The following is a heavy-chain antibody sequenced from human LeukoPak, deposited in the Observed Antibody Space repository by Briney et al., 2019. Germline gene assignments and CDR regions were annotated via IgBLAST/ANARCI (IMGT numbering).Heavy chain of an antibody. Sequence: AASAKVSCKASGGTVSSYAISWVRQAPGQGLEWMGGIIPIFGTANYAQKFQGRVTITTDESTSTAYMELSSLRSEDTAVYYCAHTSTESGDYYYYYMDVWGKGTTVTVSS. CDR1: GGTVSSYA. CDR2: IIPIFGTA. CDR3: AHTSTESGDYYYYYMDV. J-gene: IGHJ6*03. V-gene: IGHV1-69*05. D-gene: IGHD5-18*01.